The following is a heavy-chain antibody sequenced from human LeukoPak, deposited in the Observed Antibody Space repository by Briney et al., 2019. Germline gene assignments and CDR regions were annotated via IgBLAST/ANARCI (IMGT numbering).Heavy chain of an antibody. CDR1: GYTLTELY. CDR3: LTICFADIGIICVATDDAFDI. CDR2: FDPQNGER. V-gene: IGHV1-24*01. D-gene: IGHD1-14*01. J-gene: IGHJ3*02. Sequence: GASVKVSCKVSGYTLTELYIQWVRQAPGKGLEWMGGFDPQNGERIYAQKFQGRLTMTEDTSTDTAYMELSSLKSDDTAVYYCLTICFADIGIICVATDDAFDIWGQGTLVTVSS.